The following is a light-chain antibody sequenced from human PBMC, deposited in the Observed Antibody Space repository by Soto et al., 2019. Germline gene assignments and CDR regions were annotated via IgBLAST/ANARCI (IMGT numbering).Light chain of an antibody. V-gene: IGKV3-15*01. J-gene: IGKJ2*01. Sequence: EVVMTQSPVTLSVSPGERATLSCRASQSVGGDLAWYQQTPGQTPRLLIYGAVTRATGVAARFSGAGSGTEFTLTVDSLQSEDVAIYYCQQYNALPRTFGQGTKLEI. CDR1: QSVGGD. CDR2: GAV. CDR3: QQYNALPRT.